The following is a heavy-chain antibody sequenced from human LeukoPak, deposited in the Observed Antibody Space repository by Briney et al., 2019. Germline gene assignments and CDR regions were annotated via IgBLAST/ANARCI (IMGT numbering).Heavy chain of an antibody. CDR1: GFTFSSYA. CDR2: ISGSGDRT. CDR3: ARDEAMTGPGWFDP. D-gene: IGHD3-9*01. V-gene: IGHV3-23*01. J-gene: IGHJ5*02. Sequence: GGSLRLSCAASGFTFSSYAMSWVRQAPGKGQEWVSAISGSGDRTYYADSVKGRFTISRDNSKNTLYLQMNSLRAEDTAAYYCARDEAMTGPGWFDPWGQGTLVTVSS.